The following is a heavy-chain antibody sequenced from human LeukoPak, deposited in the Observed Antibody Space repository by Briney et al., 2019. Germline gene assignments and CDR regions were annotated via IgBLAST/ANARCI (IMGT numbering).Heavy chain of an antibody. CDR1: GFPFSDYY. V-gene: IGHV3-11*01. CDR2: LSSSGSTR. J-gene: IGHJ6*03. D-gene: IGHD4-11*01. CDR3: ARVPPTYSNYMDV. Sequence: GGALRPSCAASGFPFSDYYMRWIRQAPGEGVEGVSDLSSSGSTRYYADSVKGRFTISRDNAKNSLYLQMNSLRAEDTAVYYCARVPPTYSNYMDVWGKGTTVTVSS.